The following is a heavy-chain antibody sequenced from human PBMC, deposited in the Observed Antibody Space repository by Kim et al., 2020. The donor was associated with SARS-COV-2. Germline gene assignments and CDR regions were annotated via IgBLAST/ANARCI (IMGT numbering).Heavy chain of an antibody. D-gene: IGHD4-17*01. Sequence: SQTLSLTCAVYGGSFSGYYWSWIRQPPGKGLEWIGEINHSGSTNYNPSLKSRVTISVDTSKNQFSLKLSSVTAADTAVYYCARGRFGGMTTVTTTRFDPW. V-gene: IGHV4-34*01. J-gene: IGHJ5*02. CDR2: INHSGST. CDR3: ARGRFGGMTTVTTTRFDP. CDR1: GGSFSGYY.